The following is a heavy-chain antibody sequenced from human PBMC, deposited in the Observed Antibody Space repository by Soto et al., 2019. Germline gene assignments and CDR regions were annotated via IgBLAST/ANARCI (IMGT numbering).Heavy chain of an antibody. CDR1: GFTFSSYG. CDR3: AKGPGVRGVIIRYYYGMDV. V-gene: IGHV3-30*18. Sequence: GGSLRLSCAASGFTFSSYGMHWVRQAPGKGLEWVAVISYDGSNKYYADSVKGRFTISRDDSKNTLYLQMNSLRAEDTAVYYSAKGPGVRGVIIRYYYGMDVWGQGTTVTVSS. D-gene: IGHD3-10*01. CDR2: ISYDGSNK. J-gene: IGHJ6*02.